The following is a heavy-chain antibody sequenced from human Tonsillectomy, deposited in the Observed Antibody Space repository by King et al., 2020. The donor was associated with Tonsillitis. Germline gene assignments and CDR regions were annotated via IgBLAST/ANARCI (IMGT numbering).Heavy chain of an antibody. Sequence: VQLQQWGAGLLKPSETLSLTCAVYGGSFSGYYWSWIRQPPGKGLEWIGEINHSGSSNYNPSLKSRVTISVDTSKNQFSLKLGSGTAADTAVYYCARAGEVVPAAIRSYYYYYMDVWGKGTTVTVSS. CDR2: INHSGSS. D-gene: IGHD2-2*02. CDR1: GGSFSGYY. J-gene: IGHJ6*03. V-gene: IGHV4-34*01. CDR3: ARAGEVVPAAIRSYYYYYMDV.